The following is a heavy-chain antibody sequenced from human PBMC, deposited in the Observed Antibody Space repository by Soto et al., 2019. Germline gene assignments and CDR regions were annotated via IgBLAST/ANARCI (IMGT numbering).Heavy chain of an antibody. D-gene: IGHD3-10*01. J-gene: IGHJ4*02. CDR3: ARDIGSYAYGEGY. CDR2: VYSSGTT. Sequence: SETLSLTCSASGGSINSYLWSWIRQPAGKGLEWIGRVYSSGTTDYNPSLNSRATLSVETSKNQFSLKLSSVTAADTAVYYCARDIGSYAYGEGYWGQGIQVTVSS. V-gene: IGHV4-4*07. CDR1: GGSINSYL.